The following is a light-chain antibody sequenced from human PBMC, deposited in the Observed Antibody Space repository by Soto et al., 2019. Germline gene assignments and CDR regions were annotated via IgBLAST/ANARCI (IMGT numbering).Light chain of an antibody. CDR3: QQYGNSLYT. Sequence: ETVLTQSPVTLSLSPGERASLSCRASQTVSAGYLAWYQQKPGQAPRLLIYGASTRATGVPDRFSGSGSGTDVTLTISRLEPEDFAVYYCQQYGNSLYTFGQGTKL. CDR1: QTVSAGY. CDR2: GAS. J-gene: IGKJ2*01. V-gene: IGKV3-20*01.